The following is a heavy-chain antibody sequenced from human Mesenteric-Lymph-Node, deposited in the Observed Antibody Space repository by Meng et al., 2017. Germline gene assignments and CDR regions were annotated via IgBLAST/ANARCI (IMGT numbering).Heavy chain of an antibody. CDR1: VGSLSSRNW. CDR2: IYHSGST. V-gene: IGHV4-4*02. D-gene: IGHD2-21*02. CDR3: ARVGAYCGGDCYHPR. Sequence: QVQLQEVGPGLVKPSGTLSLTCAVSVGSLSSRNWWSWVRQPPGKVLEWIGEIYHSGSTNYNPSLKSRVTISVDESKNQFSLRLSSVTAADTAVYYCARVGAYCGGDCYHPRWGQGTLVTVSS. J-gene: IGHJ4*02.